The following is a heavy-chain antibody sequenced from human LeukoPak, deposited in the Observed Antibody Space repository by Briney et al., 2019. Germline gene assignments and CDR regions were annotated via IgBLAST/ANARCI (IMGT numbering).Heavy chain of an antibody. V-gene: IGHV4-59*01. CDR3: ARHDLAGSSPFDS. D-gene: IGHD6-19*01. Sequence: SETLSLTCTVSGGSISSYYWSWIRQPPGKGLEWIGYIYYSGSTNYNPSLKSRVTILVDTSKNQFSLKLSSVTAADTAVYYCARHDLAGSSPFDSWGQGTLVTVSS. CDR2: IYYSGST. J-gene: IGHJ4*02. CDR1: GGSISSYY.